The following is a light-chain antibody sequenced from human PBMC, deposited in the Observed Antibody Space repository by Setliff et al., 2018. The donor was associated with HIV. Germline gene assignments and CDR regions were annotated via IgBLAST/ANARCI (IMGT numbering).Light chain of an antibody. J-gene: IGLJ1*01. V-gene: IGLV2-23*01. Sequence: QSVLPQPASVSGSPGQSITISCTGTSGDVGRYNLVSWYQQQPGKPPKLMIYQASKRPSGVSNRFSGSKSGNTASLTISGLQAEDEADYYCCSYAGAYSFGVFGTGTKVTVL. CDR2: QAS. CDR3: CSYAGAYSFGV. CDR1: SGDVGRYNL.